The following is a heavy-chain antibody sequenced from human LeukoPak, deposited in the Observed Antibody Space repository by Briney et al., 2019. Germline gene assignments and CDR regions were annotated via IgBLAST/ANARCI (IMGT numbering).Heavy chain of an antibody. J-gene: IGHJ4*02. D-gene: IGHD1-26*01. CDR3: ARDLSSTSNWEFDY. CDR1: GHPFTGYF. CDR2: INLNSGGT. Sequence: ASVKVSCKVSGHPFTGYFMHWVRQAPGQGLEWMGRINLNSGGTYYAQNFQGRITMTRDTSISTAYVELSRLTSDDTAVYYCARDLSSTSNWEFDYWGQGTLVTVSS. V-gene: IGHV1-2*06.